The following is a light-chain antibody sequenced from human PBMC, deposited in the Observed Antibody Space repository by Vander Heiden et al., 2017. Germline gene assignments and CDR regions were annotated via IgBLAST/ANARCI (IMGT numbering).Light chain of an antibody. Sequence: SQSFSTYLAWYQQKPGQAPRLLIHDTSNRATGIPARFSGSGSGTDFTLTISSLEPEDFGVYYCQQRSDWPPVTFGQGTRLEIK. CDR2: DTS. CDR1: QSFSTY. J-gene: IGKJ5*01. CDR3: QQRSDWPPVT. V-gene: IGKV3-11*01.